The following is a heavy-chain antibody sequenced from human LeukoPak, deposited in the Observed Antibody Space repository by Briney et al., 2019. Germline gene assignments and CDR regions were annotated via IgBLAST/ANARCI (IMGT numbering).Heavy chain of an antibody. V-gene: IGHV1-2*02. CDR1: GYTFTGYY. CDR2: INPNSGGT. D-gene: IGHD6-6*01. CDR3: ARVLSSSSPWFDP. J-gene: IGHJ5*02. Sequence: ASVKVPCKASGYTFTGYYMHWVRQAPGQGLEWMGWINPNSGGTNYAQKFQGRVTMTRDTSISTAYMELSRLRSDDTAVYYCARVLSSSSPWFDPWGQGTLVTVSS.